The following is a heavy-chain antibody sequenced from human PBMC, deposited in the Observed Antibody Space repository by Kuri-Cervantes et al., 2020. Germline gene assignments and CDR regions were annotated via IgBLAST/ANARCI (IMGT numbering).Heavy chain of an antibody. Sequence: GESLKISCAASGFTFSNAWMSWVRQAPGKGLEWVGRIKSKTDGGTTDYAAPVKGRFTISRDDSKNTLYLQMNSLRAEDTAVYYCAKEGDGWGQGTLVTVSS. J-gene: IGHJ4*02. D-gene: IGHD3-16*01. CDR2: IKSKTDGGTT. CDR3: AKEGDG. V-gene: IGHV3-15*01. CDR1: GFTFSNAW.